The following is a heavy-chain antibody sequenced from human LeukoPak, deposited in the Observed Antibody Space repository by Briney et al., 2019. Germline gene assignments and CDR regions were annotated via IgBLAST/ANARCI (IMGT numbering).Heavy chain of an antibody. CDR1: GFTFSSYW. Sequence: GGSLRLSCVASGFTFSSYWMHWVRQAPGKGLVWVSRINTDGSTTSYADSVKGRFTISRDNAKNTLYLQMNSLRADDTAVYYCARGEMVQGYWGQGTLVTVSS. V-gene: IGHV3-74*01. CDR2: INTDGSTT. D-gene: IGHD5-24*01. CDR3: ARGEMVQGY. J-gene: IGHJ4*02.